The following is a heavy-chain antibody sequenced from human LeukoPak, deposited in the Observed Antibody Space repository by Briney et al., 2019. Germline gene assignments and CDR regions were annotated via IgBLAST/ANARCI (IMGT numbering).Heavy chain of an antibody. CDR1: GFTFSDST. D-gene: IGHD3-16*01. Sequence: GVSLRLSCAASGFTFSDSTMQWVRQASGKGLEWVGRIRSKANSYATAYSASVKGRFTISRDDSKNTTFLQMNSLKTEDTAVYYCTRGEWFDPWGQTTLVTVSS. V-gene: IGHV3-73*01. CDR2: IRSKANSYAT. CDR3: TRGEWFDP. J-gene: IGHJ5*02.